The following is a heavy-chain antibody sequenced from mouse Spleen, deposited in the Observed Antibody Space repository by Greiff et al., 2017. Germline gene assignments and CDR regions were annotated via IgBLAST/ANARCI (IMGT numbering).Heavy chain of an antibody. V-gene: IGHV5-9*04. Sequence: EVKLVESGGGLVKLGGSLKLSCAASGFTFSSYAMSWVRQTPEKRLEWVATISSGGGNTYYPDSVKGRFTISRDNAKNTLYLQMSSLKSEDTAMYYCARPYRYDGEFAYWGQGTLVTVSA. D-gene: IGHD2-14*01. CDR2: ISSGGGNT. CDR1: GFTFSSYA. J-gene: IGHJ3*01. CDR3: ARPYRYDGEFAY.